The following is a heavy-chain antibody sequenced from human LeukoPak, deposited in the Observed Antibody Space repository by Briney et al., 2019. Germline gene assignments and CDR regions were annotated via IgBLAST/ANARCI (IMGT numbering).Heavy chain of an antibody. V-gene: IGHV5-51*01. J-gene: IGHJ4*02. D-gene: IGHD2-15*01. CDR1: GYRFTTYL. Sequence: GESLKISCKGSGYRFTTYLIGWVRQTPGKGLEWMGIIYPSDSDTRYSPSFQGQVTISVDKSISTSYLQWNSLKASDTAMYYCARDVGYCSGGSCYSDYWGQGTLVTVPS. CDR2: IYPSDSDT. CDR3: ARDVGYCSGGSCYSDY.